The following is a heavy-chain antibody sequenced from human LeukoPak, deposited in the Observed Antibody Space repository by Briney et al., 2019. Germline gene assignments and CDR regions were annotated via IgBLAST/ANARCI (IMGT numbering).Heavy chain of an antibody. D-gene: IGHD5-18*01. CDR3: ESGPGYSYGLYYYYSMDV. V-gene: IGHV3-21*04. CDR1: GFTFSSYS. J-gene: IGHJ6*03. Sequence: GSLPVSCAASGFTFSSYSINWVRQAPGKGLEWISSISSSSSYIYYADSVKGRFTISRHNAKNSLYLQMNRLRAEAKAVSYCESGPGYSYGLYYYYSMDVCGKGTTATAS. CDR2: ISSSSSYI.